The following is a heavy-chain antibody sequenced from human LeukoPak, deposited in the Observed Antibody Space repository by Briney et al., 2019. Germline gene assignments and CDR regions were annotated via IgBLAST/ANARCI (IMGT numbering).Heavy chain of an antibody. V-gene: IGHV1-18*01. J-gene: IGHJ6*03. Sequence: ASVKVSCKASGYTLTSYGISWVRQAPGQGLEWMGWISTYNGNTNYAQKLQGRVTMTTDTSTSTAYMELRSLRSDDTAVYYCARDKGQDCSSTSCYFGYYYYYMDVWGKGTTVTVSS. D-gene: IGHD2-2*01. CDR2: ISTYNGNT. CDR3: ARDKGQDCSSTSCYFGYYYYYMDV. CDR1: GYTLTSYG.